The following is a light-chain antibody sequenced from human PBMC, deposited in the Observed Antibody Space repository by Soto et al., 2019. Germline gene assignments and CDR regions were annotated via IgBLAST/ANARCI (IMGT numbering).Light chain of an antibody. CDR1: SSDVGGYKY. J-gene: IGLJ2*01. CDR3: ASYTSSSTSVI. V-gene: IGLV2-14*01. Sequence: QSALTQPASVSLSPGQSITISCTGTSSDVGGYKYVSWYQQHPDKAPKLIIFEVSNRPSGISSRFSGSKSGNTASLTISGLQAEDEADYYCASYTSSSTSVIFGRGTKVTVL. CDR2: EVS.